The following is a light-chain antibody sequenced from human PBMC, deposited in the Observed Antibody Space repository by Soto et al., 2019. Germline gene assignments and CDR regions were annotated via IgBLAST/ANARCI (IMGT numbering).Light chain of an antibody. V-gene: IGLV2-8*01. Sequence: QSALTQPPSASGSPGQSVTISCTGTSGDVGGYNYVSWYQQHPGKAPKLMIYEVSERPSGVPDRFSGSKSSNTASLTVSGLQAEDEADYYCSSYAGSNNFVFGTGTKVTVL. CDR1: SGDVGGYNY. J-gene: IGLJ1*01. CDR2: EVS. CDR3: SSYAGSNNFV.